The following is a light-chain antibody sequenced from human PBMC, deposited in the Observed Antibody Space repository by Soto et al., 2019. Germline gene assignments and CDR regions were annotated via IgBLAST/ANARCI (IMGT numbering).Light chain of an antibody. CDR1: QTVSSTS. Sequence: EIVLTQSPGTLSLSPGERATLSCRASQTVSSTSLAWYQQRPGQAPRLLIFDASTRVTGIPDRFSGSGSGTDFTLTISRLEPEDFAVYFCQLYAISPKTFGQGIKVDIK. V-gene: IGKV3-20*01. J-gene: IGKJ1*01. CDR2: DAS. CDR3: QLYAISPKT.